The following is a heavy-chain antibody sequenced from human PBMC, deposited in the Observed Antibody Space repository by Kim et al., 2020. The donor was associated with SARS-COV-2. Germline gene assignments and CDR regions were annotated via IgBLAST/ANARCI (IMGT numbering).Heavy chain of an antibody. CDR1: GGSISSYY. CDR2: IYYSGST. D-gene: IGHD3-16*01. V-gene: IGHV4-59*13. J-gene: IGHJ4*02. CDR3: ARDGGPTDY. Sequence: SETLSLTCTVSGGSISSYYWSWIRQPPGKGLEWIGYIYYSGSTNYNPSLKSRVTISVDTSKNQFSLKLSSVTAADTAVYYCARDGGPTDYWGQGTLVTVSS.